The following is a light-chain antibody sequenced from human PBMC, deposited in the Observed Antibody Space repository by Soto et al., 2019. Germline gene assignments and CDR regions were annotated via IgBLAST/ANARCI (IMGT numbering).Light chain of an antibody. CDR1: QSVSRN. J-gene: IGKJ1*01. CDR3: QQYGSSPWT. CDR2: GAS. Sequence: EIVMTQSPVTLSVSPWERATLSCRASQSVSRNLAWYQQKPGQAPRLLIYGASSRATGIPDRFSGSGSGTDFTLTISRLEPEDFAVYYCQQYGSSPWTFGQGTKVDIK. V-gene: IGKV3-20*01.